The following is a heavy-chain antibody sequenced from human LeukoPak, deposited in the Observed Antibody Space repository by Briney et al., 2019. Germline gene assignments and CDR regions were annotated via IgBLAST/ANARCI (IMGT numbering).Heavy chain of an antibody. J-gene: IGHJ4*02. CDR1: GFTVSSNY. CDR2: IYSGGST. CDR3: AXXXXXAVAGTGIDY. D-gene: IGHD6-19*01. Sequence: GGSLRLSCAASGFTVSSNYMSWVRQAPGKGLEWVSVIYSGGSTYYADSVKGRFTISRHNSKNTLYLQMNSLRAEDTAVYYCAXXXXXAVAGTGIDYWGQGTLVTVSS. V-gene: IGHV3-53*04.